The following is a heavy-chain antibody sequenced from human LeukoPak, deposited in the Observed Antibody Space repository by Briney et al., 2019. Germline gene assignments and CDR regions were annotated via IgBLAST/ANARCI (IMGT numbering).Heavy chain of an antibody. D-gene: IGHD3/OR15-3a*01. Sequence: SGGSLRLSCAISGFTFSRYWMTWVRQAPGKGLEWVANIKVNGSEKYYVDAVKGRFIISRDNAKDSLYLQMNGLRAEDTAIYYCARAQWTAFDYYYYMDVWGKGTTVTVSS. CDR1: GFTFSRYW. CDR3: ARAQWTAFDYYYYMDV. J-gene: IGHJ6*03. CDR2: IKVNGSEK. V-gene: IGHV3-7*01.